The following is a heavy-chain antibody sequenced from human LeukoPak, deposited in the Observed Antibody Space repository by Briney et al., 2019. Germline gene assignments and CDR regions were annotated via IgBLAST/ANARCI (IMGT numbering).Heavy chain of an antibody. V-gene: IGHV7-4-1*02. Sequence: ASVKVSCKASGYTFTSYAMNWVRQAPGQGLEWMGWINTNTGNPTYAQGFTGRFVFSLDTSVSTAYLQISSLKAEDTAVYYCARSVGWMQLWSSYYYYGMDVWGQGTTVTVSS. CDR2: INTNTGNP. CDR3: ARSVGWMQLWSSYYYYGMDV. D-gene: IGHD5-18*01. CDR1: GYTFTSYA. J-gene: IGHJ6*02.